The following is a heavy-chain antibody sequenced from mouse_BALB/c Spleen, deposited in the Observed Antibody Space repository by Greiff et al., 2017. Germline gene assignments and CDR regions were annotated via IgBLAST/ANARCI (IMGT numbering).Heavy chain of an antibody. D-gene: IGHD1-1*01. Sequence: LKQPGSELVRPGASVKLSCKASGYTFTSYWMHWVKQRHGQGLEWIGNIYPGSGSTNYDEKFKSKGTLTVDTSSSTAYMHLSSLTSEDSAVYYCTRGYLRGYYAMDYWGQGTSVTVSS. V-gene: IGHV1S22*01. CDR2: IYPGSGST. CDR1: GYTFTSYW. CDR3: TRGYLRGYYAMDY. J-gene: IGHJ4*01.